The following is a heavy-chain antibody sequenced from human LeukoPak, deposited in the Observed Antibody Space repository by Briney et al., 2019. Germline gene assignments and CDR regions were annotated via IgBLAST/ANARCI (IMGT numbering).Heavy chain of an antibody. J-gene: IGHJ6*03. D-gene: IGHD2-2*01. Sequence: GGSLRLSCAASGFTFSSYWMSWVRQAPGKGLEWVANIKQDGSEKYYVDSVKGRFTISRDNAKNSLYLQMNSLRAEDTAVYYCARETSADSGYCSSTSCYYYYYMDVWGKGTTVTIS. CDR1: GFTFSSYW. CDR3: ARETSADSGYCSSTSCYYYYYMDV. V-gene: IGHV3-7*01. CDR2: IKQDGSEK.